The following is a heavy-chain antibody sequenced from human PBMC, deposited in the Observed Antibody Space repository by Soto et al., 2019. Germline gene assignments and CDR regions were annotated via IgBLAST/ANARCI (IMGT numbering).Heavy chain of an antibody. Sequence: LSLTCAVHGGSFSGFYWTWIRQPPGKGLEWIGEINHSGSSNYNPPLKSRVTMSLDTSRNQFSLSLNSVTAADTAVYYCARMAGPWYFDLWGRGTLVTVSS. CDR2: INHSGSS. V-gene: IGHV4-34*01. CDR3: ARMAGPWYFDL. J-gene: IGHJ2*01. CDR1: GGSFSGFY.